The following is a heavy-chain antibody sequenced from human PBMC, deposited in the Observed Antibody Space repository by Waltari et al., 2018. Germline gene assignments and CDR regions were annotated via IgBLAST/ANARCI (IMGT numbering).Heavy chain of an antibody. CDR2: ISSSGSYI. CDR3: AREGTIVRCAFDI. V-gene: IGHV3-21*01. Sequence: EVQLVESGGGLVKPGGSLRLSCAASGFTFSSYSMNWVRQAPGKGREWVSSISSSGSYIYYADSVKGRFTIARDNAKNSLYLQMNSLRAEDTAVYYCAREGTIVRCAFDIWGQGTMVTVSS. CDR1: GFTFSSYS. D-gene: IGHD2-8*01. J-gene: IGHJ3*02.